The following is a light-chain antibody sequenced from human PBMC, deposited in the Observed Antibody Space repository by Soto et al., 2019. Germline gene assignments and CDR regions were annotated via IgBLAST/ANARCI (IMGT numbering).Light chain of an antibody. CDR2: LTS. CDR3: MQALQTPWT. CDR1: QSLLHSNGYNY. V-gene: IGKV2-28*01. J-gene: IGKJ1*01. Sequence: DIVMTQSPLSLPVTPGEPASISCRSSQSLLHSNGYNYLDWYLQKPRQSPQLLIYLTSNRAYGVPERFSGSGSGPDFTLKISRVEAEDVGVYYCMQALQTPWTFGQGTKVEIK.